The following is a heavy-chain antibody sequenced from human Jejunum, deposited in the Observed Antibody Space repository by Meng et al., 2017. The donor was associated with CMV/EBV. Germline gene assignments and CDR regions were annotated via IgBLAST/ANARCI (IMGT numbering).Heavy chain of an antibody. J-gene: IGHJ4*02. CDR3: ARGSIFVSFDS. D-gene: IGHD3-3*01. V-gene: IGHV4-30-4*08. Sequence: VLPTASGSVPVKPPPTLSLTCSVPCGSIGSCYYYWSWIRQPPVKGLEWIGYIHDTGSTSHNPSLKSRVDISLGTSKNQFSLTLNSVTAEDTAVYFCARGSIFVSFDSWGQGTLVTVSS. CDR2: IHDTGST. CDR1: CGSIGSCYYY.